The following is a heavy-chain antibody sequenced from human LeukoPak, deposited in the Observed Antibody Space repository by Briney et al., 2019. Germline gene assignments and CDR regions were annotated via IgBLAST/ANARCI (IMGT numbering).Heavy chain of an antibody. CDR2: IYPGDSDT. Sequence: GESLKISCKGSGYSFTTYWIGWVRQMPGKGLEWMGIIYPGDSDTRYSPSFQGQVTISADKSISAAYLQWSSLKASDTAMYYCARAPGYSGYDDAFGIWGQGTMVTVSS. CDR3: ARAPGYSGYDDAFGI. V-gene: IGHV5-51*01. CDR1: GYSFTTYW. D-gene: IGHD5-12*01. J-gene: IGHJ3*02.